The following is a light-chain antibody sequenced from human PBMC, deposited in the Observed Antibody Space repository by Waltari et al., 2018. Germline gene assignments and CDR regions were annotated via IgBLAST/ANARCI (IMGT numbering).Light chain of an antibody. CDR2: DDN. V-gene: IGLV2-23*01. J-gene: IGLJ3*02. CDR1: SSHVGNYNL. CDR3: CSYAGSYTWV. Sequence: QSALTQPASVSGSPGQSITLSCTGPSSHVGNYNLVSWYQQYPGKAPKVMIYDDNGRPSGVSDRFSGSKSGNTASLTISGVQAEDEADYYCCSYAGSYTWVFGGGTKLTVL.